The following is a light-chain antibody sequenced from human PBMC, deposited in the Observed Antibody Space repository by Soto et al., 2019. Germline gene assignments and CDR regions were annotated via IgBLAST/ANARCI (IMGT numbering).Light chain of an antibody. CDR3: SSDTSSSTLYD. J-gene: IGLJ1*01. V-gene: IGLV2-14*03. CDR2: DVS. CDR1: SSNVGGYNY. Sequence: QSVLTQPASVSGSPGQSITISCTGTSSNVGGYNYVSWYQHHPGKAPKLMIYDVSNRPSGVSNRFSGSKSGNTASLTISGLQAEFEADDTGSSDTSSSTLYDSGTGTKVT.